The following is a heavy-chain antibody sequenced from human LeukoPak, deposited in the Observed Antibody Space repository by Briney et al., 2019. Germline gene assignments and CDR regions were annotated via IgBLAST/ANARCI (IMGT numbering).Heavy chain of an antibody. D-gene: IGHD3-22*01. CDR2: IWYDGSNK. CDR1: GFTFSSYG. J-gene: IGHJ4*02. Sequence: GGSLRLSCAASGFTFSSYGMHWVRQAPGKGLEWVAVIWYDGSNKYYVDSVKGRFTISRDNSKNTLYLQMNSLRAEDTAVYYCARDSSTKDYYDSSGYDPYFDYWGQGTLVTVSS. V-gene: IGHV3-33*01. CDR3: ARDSSTKDYYDSSGYDPYFDY.